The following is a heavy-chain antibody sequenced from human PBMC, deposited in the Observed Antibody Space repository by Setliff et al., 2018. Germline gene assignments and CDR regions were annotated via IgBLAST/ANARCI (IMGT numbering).Heavy chain of an antibody. Sequence: ASVKVSCKASGYTFTNYGINWVRQAPGQGLEWMGWISAYTGNTNYAQKLQGRVSMTTDTSTSTAYMELRSLTSDDTAVYYCSRLVRYCTTTSCQGASGAGFWGQGTLVTVSS. CDR3: SRLVRYCTTTSCQGASGAGF. J-gene: IGHJ4*02. D-gene: IGHD2-2*01. CDR2: ISAYTGNT. CDR1: GYTFTNYG. V-gene: IGHV1-18*01.